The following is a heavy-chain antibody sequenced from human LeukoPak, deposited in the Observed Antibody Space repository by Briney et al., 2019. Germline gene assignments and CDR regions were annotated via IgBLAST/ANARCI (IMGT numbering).Heavy chain of an antibody. CDR1: GFTVSSNY. J-gene: IGHJ6*02. Sequence: GGSLRLSCAASGFTVSSNYMTWVRQAPGKGLEWVSVIYSGGSTYYADSVKGRFTISRDNSKNTLYLQMNSLRAEDTAVYYCAHTPVVGANDYNYGLDVWGQGTTVTVSS. CDR2: IYSGGST. CDR3: AHTPVVGANDYNYGLDV. D-gene: IGHD1-26*01. V-gene: IGHV3-53*01.